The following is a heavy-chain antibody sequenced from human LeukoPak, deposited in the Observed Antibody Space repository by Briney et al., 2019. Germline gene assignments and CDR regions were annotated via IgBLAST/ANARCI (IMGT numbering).Heavy chain of an antibody. J-gene: IGHJ5*02. V-gene: IGHV3-30*02. CDR3: ANSLGTYNWFDP. D-gene: IGHD1-14*01. Sequence: GGSLRLSCAASGFTFSSYGMHWVRQAPGKGLEWVAFIRYDGSNKYYADSVKGRFTISRDNSRNTLYLQMNSLRAEDTAVYYCANSLGTYNWFDPWGQGTLVTVSS. CDR2: IRYDGSNK. CDR1: GFTFSSYG.